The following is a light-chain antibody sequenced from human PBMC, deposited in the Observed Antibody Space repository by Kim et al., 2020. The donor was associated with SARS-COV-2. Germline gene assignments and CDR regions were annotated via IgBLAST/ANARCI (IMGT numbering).Light chain of an antibody. CDR3: QQYNAHRT. Sequence: LSPSVADRVTITCRGSQNINSWLARYQQKPEKAPTLLIYKASSLESGVPSGFGGSGSGTEFTLTVSLQPNDFATYYCQQYNAHRTFGQGTKVDIK. J-gene: IGKJ1*01. CDR1: QNINSW. V-gene: IGKV1-5*03. CDR2: KAS.